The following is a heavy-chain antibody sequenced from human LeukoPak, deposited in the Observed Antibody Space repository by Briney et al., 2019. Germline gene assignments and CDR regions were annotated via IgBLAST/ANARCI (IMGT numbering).Heavy chain of an antibody. CDR2: IGGSGGGT. V-gene: IGHV3-23*01. CDR3: AKISGSGSSHSDS. CDR1: GFTFSNAW. J-gene: IGHJ4*02. Sequence: GGSLRLSCAASGFTFSNAWMSWVRQAPGKGLEWVSSIGGSGGGTYYADSVKGRFTISRDNSKNTLYLLMNTLRGDDTAVYYCAKISGSGSSHSDSWGQGTLVTVSS. D-gene: IGHD3-10*01.